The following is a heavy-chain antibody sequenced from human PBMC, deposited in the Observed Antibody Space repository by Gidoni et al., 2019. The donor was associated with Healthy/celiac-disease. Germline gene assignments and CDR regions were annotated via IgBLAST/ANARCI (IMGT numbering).Heavy chain of an antibody. CDR2: IYYSGST. CDR3: ASRDASYGDYVWYFDL. D-gene: IGHD4-17*01. Sequence: QLQLQESGPGLVKPSETLSLTCTVSGGSISSSSYYWGWIRQPPGKGLEWIGSIYYSGSTYYNPSLKSRVTISVDTSKNQFSLKLSSVTAADTAVYYCASRDASYGDYVWYFDLWGRGTLVTVSS. V-gene: IGHV4-39*01. CDR1: GGSISSSSYY. J-gene: IGHJ2*01.